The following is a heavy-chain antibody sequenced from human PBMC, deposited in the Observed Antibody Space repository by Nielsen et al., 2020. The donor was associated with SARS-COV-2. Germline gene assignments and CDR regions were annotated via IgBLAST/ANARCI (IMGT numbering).Heavy chain of an antibody. CDR1: GFTFDDYA. J-gene: IGHJ4*02. D-gene: IGHD4-17*01. Sequence: SLKISCAASGFTFDDYAMHWVRQAPGKGLEWVSGISWNSGSIGYADSVEGRFTISRDNAKNSLYLQMNSLRAEDTALYYCAAYGDSLDYWGQGTLVTVSS. CDR3: AAYGDSLDY. V-gene: IGHV3-9*01. CDR2: ISWNSGSI.